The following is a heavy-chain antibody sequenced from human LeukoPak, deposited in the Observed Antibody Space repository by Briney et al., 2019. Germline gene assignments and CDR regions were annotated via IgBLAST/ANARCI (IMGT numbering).Heavy chain of an antibody. CDR3: ARSGGNYYSI. CDR1: GDRFTGYW. D-gene: IGHD1-26*01. V-gene: IGHV5-51*01. Sequence: GKSLKISSMGSGDRFTGYWVGWSGRMPGKGLEWMGIIYPGDSDTIHSPSFQGQVTISADKSTSTANLQWRSLKASDTAMYYCARSGGNYYSIWGQGTMVTVSS. CDR2: IYPGDSDT. J-gene: IGHJ3*02.